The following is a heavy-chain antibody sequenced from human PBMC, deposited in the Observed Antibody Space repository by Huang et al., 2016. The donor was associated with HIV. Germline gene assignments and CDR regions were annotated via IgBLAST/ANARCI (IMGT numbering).Heavy chain of an antibody. CDR1: RFTFSKFA. J-gene: IGHJ3*02. V-gene: IGHV3-30*18. CDR3: TKGHYYDTNDYVAFDI. CDR2: ISYDGSSK. D-gene: IGHD3-22*01. Sequence: QVQLVESGGGVVRPGRSLRLSCAASRFTFSKFAMHWVRQAPGRGLEWFAVISYDGSSKHYADAVTGRRTISRDNSNNTLYLQVNSLTVEDTAVYYCTKGHYYDTNDYVAFDIWGQGTMVTVSS.